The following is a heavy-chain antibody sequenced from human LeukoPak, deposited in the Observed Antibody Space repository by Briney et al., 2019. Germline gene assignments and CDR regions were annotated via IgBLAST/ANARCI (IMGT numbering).Heavy chain of an antibody. D-gene: IGHD5-18*01. CDR3: TTDSGGYSYGYNY. Sequence: GGSLRLSCAASGFTFSNAWMSWVRQAPGKGLEGGGRIKSKTDGGTTDYAAPVKGRFTISRDDSKNTLYLQMNSLKTEDTAVYYCTTDSGGYSYGYNYWGQGTLVTVSS. CDR2: IKSKTDGGTT. CDR1: GFTFSNAW. V-gene: IGHV3-15*01. J-gene: IGHJ4*02.